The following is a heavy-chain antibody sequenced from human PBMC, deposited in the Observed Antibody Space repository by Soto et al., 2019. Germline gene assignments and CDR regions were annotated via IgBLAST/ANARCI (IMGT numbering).Heavy chain of an antibody. Sequence: DVQLVESGGGLIQPGESLRLSCAAFGLTISGKKYVAWVRQAPGKGLEWVSALYDVDGSFYADSVTGRFTTSSDSAKTTVYLQMNDLRPDDTAVYYCATWHEREHAFDGWGQGTTVTISS. CDR2: LYDVDGS. CDR1: GLTISGKKY. V-gene: IGHV3-53*01. J-gene: IGHJ3*01. D-gene: IGHD1-1*01. CDR3: ATWHEREHAFDG.